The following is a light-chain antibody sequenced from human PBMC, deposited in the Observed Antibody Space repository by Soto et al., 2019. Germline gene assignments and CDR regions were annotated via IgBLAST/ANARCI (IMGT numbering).Light chain of an antibody. CDR2: DAS. Sequence: EIVLTQSPGTLSLSPGERATLSCRASQSVSSYLAWYQQKPGQAPRLLIYDASTMSTGISARFSGSGSGTDFTLTISRLEPEDLAMYYCQQRSNWPVTVGQGTKVEVK. J-gene: IGKJ1*01. CDR1: QSVSSY. CDR3: QQRSNWPVT. V-gene: IGKV3-11*01.